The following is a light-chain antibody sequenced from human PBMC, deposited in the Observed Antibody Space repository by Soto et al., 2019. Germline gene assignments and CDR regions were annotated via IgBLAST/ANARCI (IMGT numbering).Light chain of an antibody. CDR2: AAS. V-gene: IGKV1-27*01. CDR1: QGIGIY. CDR3: QKYNSAPRT. J-gene: IGKJ1*01. Sequence: DIQMTQSPSSLSASVGDSVTITCRASQGIGIYLAWYQQKPGKVPKLLIYAASTWQSGVPSRFSGSGSGTAFTLTSSSLQPEDVATYYCQKYNSAPRTFGQGPKVEI.